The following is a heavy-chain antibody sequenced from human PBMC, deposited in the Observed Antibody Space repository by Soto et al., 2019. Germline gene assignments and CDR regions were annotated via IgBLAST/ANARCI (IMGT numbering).Heavy chain of an antibody. V-gene: IGHV1-18*01. Sequence: QVQLVQSGAEVKKPGSSVKVSCKASGYTFTSYDIRWVRQAPGQGLEWMGWISAYNGNTNSAQKLQDRVTMTTDTSTSTAYMELRSLSSDDTAVYSCAREGGTMGAGWFDPWGQGNLVTVSS. CDR2: ISAYNGNT. CDR1: GYTFTSYD. J-gene: IGHJ5*02. D-gene: IGHD3-10*01. CDR3: AREGGTMGAGWFDP.